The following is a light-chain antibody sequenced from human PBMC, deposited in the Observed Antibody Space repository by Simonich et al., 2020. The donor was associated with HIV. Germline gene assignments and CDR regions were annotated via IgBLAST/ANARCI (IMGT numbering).Light chain of an antibody. J-gene: IGKJ3*01. CDR2: GAS. V-gene: IGKV3D-20*02. Sequence: EIVLTQSPGTLSLSPGERATLSYRASQIVSSSYLAWYQQKPGQAPRLLIYGASSRATGIPERFSGRGSGTDFTLTISRLEPEDFAVYYCQQRSNWPLFTFGPGTKVDIK. CDR3: QQRSNWPLFT. CDR1: QIVSSSY.